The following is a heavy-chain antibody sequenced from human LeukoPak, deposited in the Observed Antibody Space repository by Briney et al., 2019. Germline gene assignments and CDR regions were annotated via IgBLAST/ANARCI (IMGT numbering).Heavy chain of an antibody. D-gene: IGHD3-22*01. CDR3: ARSYYYDSSGYYPNDAFDI. CDR1: GYTFTSYY. J-gene: IGHJ3*02. V-gene: IGHV1-46*01. Sequence: ASVKVSCKASGYTFTSYYMHWVRQAPGQGLEWTGIINPSGGSTSYAQKFQGRVTMTRDMSTSTVYMELSSLRSEDTAVYYCARSYYYDSSGYYPNDAFDIWGQGTMVTVSS. CDR2: INPSGGST.